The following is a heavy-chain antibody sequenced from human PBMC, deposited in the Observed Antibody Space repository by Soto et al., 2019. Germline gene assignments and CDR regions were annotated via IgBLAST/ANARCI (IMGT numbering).Heavy chain of an antibody. CDR2: INHSGST. D-gene: IGHD2-2*01. J-gene: IGHJ5*02. Sequence: PSETLSLTCAVYGGSFSGYYWSWIRQPPGKGLEWIGEINHSGSTNYNPSFKNRVTISIDKSKNQFSLNLNSATAADTAVYYCAAYASGRRGCFDPWGQGTLVTVSS. V-gene: IGHV4-34*01. CDR3: AAYASGRRGCFDP. CDR1: GGSFSGYY.